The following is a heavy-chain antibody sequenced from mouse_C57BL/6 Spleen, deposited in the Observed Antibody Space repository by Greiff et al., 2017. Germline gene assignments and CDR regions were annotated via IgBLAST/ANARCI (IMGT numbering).Heavy chain of an antibody. Sequence: EVQGVESGGGLVKPGGSLKLSCAASGFTFSSYTMSWVRQTPEKRLEWVATISGGGGNTYYPDSVKGRFTISRDNAKNTLYLQMSSLRSEDTALYYCASYDYDGAWFAYWGQGTLVTVSA. V-gene: IGHV5-9*01. CDR2: ISGGGGNT. CDR3: ASYDYDGAWFAY. D-gene: IGHD2-4*01. CDR1: GFTFSSYT. J-gene: IGHJ3*01.